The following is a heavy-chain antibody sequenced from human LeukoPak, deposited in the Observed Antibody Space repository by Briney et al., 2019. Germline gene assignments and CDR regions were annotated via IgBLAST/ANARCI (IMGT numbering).Heavy chain of an antibody. V-gene: IGHV4-34*01. Sequence: SETLSLTCAVYGGSFSGYYWSWIRQPPGKGLEWIGEINHSGSTNYNPSLKSRVTISVDTSKNQFSLKLSSVTAADTAVYYCARGRSYYDFWSGYSRLDYWGQGTLVIVSS. D-gene: IGHD3-3*01. J-gene: IGHJ4*02. CDR3: ARGRSYYDFWSGYSRLDY. CDR2: INHSGST. CDR1: GGSFSGYY.